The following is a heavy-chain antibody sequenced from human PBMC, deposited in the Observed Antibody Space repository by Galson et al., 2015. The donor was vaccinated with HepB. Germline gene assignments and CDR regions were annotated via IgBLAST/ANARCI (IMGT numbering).Heavy chain of an antibody. CDR1: GYTFSSYS. CDR2: ISAYNRDT. J-gene: IGHJ5*02. Sequence: SVKVSCKASGYTFSSYSITWVRQAPGQGLEWMGWISAYNRDTNYAQKFQGRVTMTTDTSTSTAYMELRSLRSDDTAVYFCARGALVVVVGATQNNWFDPWGQATLVTVSS. V-gene: IGHV1-18*01. D-gene: IGHD2-15*01. CDR3: ARGALVVVVGATQNNWFDP.